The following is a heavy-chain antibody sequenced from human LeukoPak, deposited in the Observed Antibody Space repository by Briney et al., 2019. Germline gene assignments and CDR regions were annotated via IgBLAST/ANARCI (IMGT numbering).Heavy chain of an antibody. Sequence: PGGSLRLSCAASGFTFSYYSMSWVRQAPGKGLEWVSGITGSAGSTHYADSVKGRFTISRDNTKNTLYLQMNSLRAEDTAIYYRAKSSYYDSSGYYREYYFDYWGQGTLVTVSS. CDR3: AKSSYYDSSGYYREYYFDY. J-gene: IGHJ4*02. D-gene: IGHD3-22*01. V-gene: IGHV3-23*01. CDR2: ITGSAGST. CDR1: GFTFSYYS.